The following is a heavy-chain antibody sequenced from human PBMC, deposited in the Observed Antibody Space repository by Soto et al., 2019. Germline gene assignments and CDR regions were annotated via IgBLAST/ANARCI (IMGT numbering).Heavy chain of an antibody. CDR2: ISYDGSNK. D-gene: IGHD6-13*01. J-gene: IGHJ5*02. CDR3: ASWEYTNSYNWFDP. Sequence: QVQLVESGGGVVQPGRSLRLSCAASGFTFSNYAMHWVRQAPGKGLEWVAVISYDGSNKYYADSVKGRFTISRDNSKNPLYLQMNSLRTEDTTVYYCASWEYTNSYNWFDPWGQGTLVTVS. CDR1: GFTFSNYA. V-gene: IGHV3-30-3*01.